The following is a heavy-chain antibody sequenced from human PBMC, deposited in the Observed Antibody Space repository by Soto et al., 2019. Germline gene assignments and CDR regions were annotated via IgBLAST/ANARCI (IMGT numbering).Heavy chain of an antibody. V-gene: IGHV4-4*02. CDR1: GGSISISNW. CDR3: ARGAATMAPKNWFDP. Sequence: QVQLQESGPGLVKPSGTQSVTCAVSGGSISISNWWSWVRQPPGKGLEWIGGIFHSGDTSYNPSLKSRVTISVDRSKNHFSLKLTSVTAADTAMYYCARGAATMAPKNWFDPWGQGILVTVSS. J-gene: IGHJ5*02. D-gene: IGHD3-10*01. CDR2: IFHSGDT.